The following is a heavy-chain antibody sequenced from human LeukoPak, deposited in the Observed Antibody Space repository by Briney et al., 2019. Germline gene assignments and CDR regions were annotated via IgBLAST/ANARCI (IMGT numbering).Heavy chain of an antibody. CDR2: IYSSGST. J-gene: IGHJ5*02. CDR3: ARMRWNYFDWFDP. Sequence: SSQTLSLTCTVSGDSMNSGSYFWNWIRQPAGKGLEFIGHIYSSGSTHYNPSLKSRVTISVDTSKNQFSLKLSSVTAADTAVYYCARMRWNYFDWFDPWGQGTLVTVSS. V-gene: IGHV4-61*09. D-gene: IGHD1-7*01. CDR1: GDSMNSGSYF.